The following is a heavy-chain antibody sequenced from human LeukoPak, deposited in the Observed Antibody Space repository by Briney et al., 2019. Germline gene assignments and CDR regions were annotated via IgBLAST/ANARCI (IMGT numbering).Heavy chain of an antibody. D-gene: IGHD5-18*01. J-gene: IGHJ4*02. V-gene: IGHV4-34*01. CDR3: ADRRRYSYGLDY. CDR2: INHSGST. Sequence: PSETLSLTCAVYGGSFCGYYWSWIRQPPGKGLEWIGEINHSGSTNYNPSLKSRVTISVDTSKNQFSLQLSSVTAADTAVYYCADRRRYSYGLDYWGQGTLVTVSS. CDR1: GGSFCGYY.